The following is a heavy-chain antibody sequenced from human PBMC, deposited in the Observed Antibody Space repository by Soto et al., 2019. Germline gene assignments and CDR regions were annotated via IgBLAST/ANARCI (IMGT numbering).Heavy chain of an antibody. CDR2: INHSGST. CDR3: ARDPAMDV. V-gene: IGHV4-34*01. J-gene: IGHJ6*04. Sequence: PSETLSLTCAVYGGSFSGYYWSWIRQPPGKGLEWIGEINHSGSTNYNPSLKSRVTISVDTSKNQFSLKLSSVTAADTAVYYCARDPAMDVWGKGTTVTVSS. D-gene: IGHD2-2*01. CDR1: GGSFSGYY.